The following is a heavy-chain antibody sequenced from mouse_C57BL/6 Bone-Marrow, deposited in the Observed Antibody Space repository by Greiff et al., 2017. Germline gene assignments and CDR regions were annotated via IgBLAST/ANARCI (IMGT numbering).Heavy chain of an antibody. CDR3: ARQGGNYLYAMDY. Sequence: EVMLVESGGGLVQPGGSLKLSCAASGFTFSDYGMAWVRQAPRKGPEWVAFISNLAYSIYYADTLTGRFTISRENAKNTLYLEMSSLRSEDTAMYYCARQGGNYLYAMDYWGQGTSVTVSS. V-gene: IGHV5-15*04. J-gene: IGHJ4*01. D-gene: IGHD2-1*01. CDR2: ISNLAYSI. CDR1: GFTFSDYG.